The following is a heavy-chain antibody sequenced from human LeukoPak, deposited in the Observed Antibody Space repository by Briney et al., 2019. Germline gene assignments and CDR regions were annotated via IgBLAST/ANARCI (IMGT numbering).Heavy chain of an antibody. Sequence: SETLSLTCAVYGGSISSYYWSWIRQPPGKGLEWIGYIYYSGSTNYNPSLKSRVTISVDTSKNQFSLKLSSVTAADTAVYYCARGSGSYYFDYWGQGTLVTVSS. J-gene: IGHJ4*02. V-gene: IGHV4-59*01. D-gene: IGHD6-19*01. CDR2: IYYSGST. CDR1: GGSISSYY. CDR3: ARGSGSYYFDY.